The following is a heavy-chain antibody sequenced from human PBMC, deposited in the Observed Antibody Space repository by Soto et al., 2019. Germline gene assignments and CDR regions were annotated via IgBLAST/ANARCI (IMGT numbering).Heavy chain of an antibody. CDR1: GDSISSGGYY. J-gene: IGHJ4*02. CDR2: IYYSGST. D-gene: IGHD5-12*01. Sequence: QVQLQESGPGLVKPSQTLSLTCTVSGDSISSGGYYWSWIRQHPGKGLEWIGYIYYSGSTYYNPSLKSRVTISVDTSKNQFSLKLSSVTAADTAVYYCARGRAVATNFDYWGQGTLVTVSS. V-gene: IGHV4-31*03. CDR3: ARGRAVATNFDY.